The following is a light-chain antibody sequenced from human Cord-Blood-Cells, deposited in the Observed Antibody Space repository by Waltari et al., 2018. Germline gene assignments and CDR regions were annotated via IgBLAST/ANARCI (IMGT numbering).Light chain of an antibody. J-gene: IGLJ1*01. CDR1: SSDVGGYNY. CDR2: DVS. V-gene: IGLV2-14*03. Sequence: QSALTPPASVSGSPGQPLTISSTGTSSDVGGYNYVSGYQQHPGKAPKLMIYDVSNRPPGVSNRFSGSKSGNTASLTISGLQAEDEADYYCSSYTSSSTRVFGTGTKVTVL. CDR3: SSYTSSSTRV.